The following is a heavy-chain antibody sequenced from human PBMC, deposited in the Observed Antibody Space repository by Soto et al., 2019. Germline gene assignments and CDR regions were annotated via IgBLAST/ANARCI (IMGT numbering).Heavy chain of an antibody. CDR3: ARDHGSGSYYRFWFDP. CDR2: IWYDGSNK. D-gene: IGHD3-10*01. Sequence: PGGSLRLSCAASGFTFSSYGMHWVRQAPGKGLEWVAVIWYDGSNKYYADSVKGRFTISRDNSKNTLYLQMNSLRAEDTAVYYCARDHGSGSYYRFWFDPWGQGTQVTVSS. J-gene: IGHJ5*02. V-gene: IGHV3-33*01. CDR1: GFTFSSYG.